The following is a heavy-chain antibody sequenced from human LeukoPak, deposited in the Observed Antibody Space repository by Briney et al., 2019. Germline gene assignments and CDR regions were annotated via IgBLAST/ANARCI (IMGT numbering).Heavy chain of an antibody. CDR1: GYTLTELS. CDR2: FDPEDGET. J-gene: IGHJ4*02. Sequence: ASVKVSCKVSGYTLTELSMHWVRQAPGKGLEWMGGFDPEDGETIYAQKFQGRVTMTEDTSTDTAYMELSSLRSEDTAVYYCATAQWLRFRPPFDYWGQGTLVTVSS. V-gene: IGHV1-24*01. CDR3: ATAQWLRFRPPFDY. D-gene: IGHD5-12*01.